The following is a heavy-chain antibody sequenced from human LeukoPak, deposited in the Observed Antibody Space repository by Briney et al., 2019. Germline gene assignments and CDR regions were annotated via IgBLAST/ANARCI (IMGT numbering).Heavy chain of an antibody. CDR2: IYYSGST. CDR1: GGSISSSSYY. Sequence: SETLSLTCTVSGGSISSSSYYWGWIRQSPRKGLEWIGSIYYSGSTYYNPSLKSRVTISVDTSKNQFSLNLNFVTAADAAVYYCARRSKTPGKTIFDYWGQGTLVTVSS. CDR3: ARRSKTPGKTIFDY. D-gene: IGHD3-10*01. J-gene: IGHJ4*02. V-gene: IGHV4-39*01.